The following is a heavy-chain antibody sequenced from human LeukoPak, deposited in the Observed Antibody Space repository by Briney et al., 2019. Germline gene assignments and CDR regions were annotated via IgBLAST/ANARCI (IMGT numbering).Heavy chain of an antibody. CDR1: GYTFTSYD. J-gene: IGHJ5*02. D-gene: IGHD1-14*01. Sequence: GASVKVSCKASGYTFTSYDINWVRQATGQGLEWMGWMNPNSGNTGYAQKFQERVTITRDMSTSTAYMELSSLRSEDTAVYYCAYGNLFENWFDPWGQGTLVTVSS. CDR2: MNPNSGNT. V-gene: IGHV1-8*03. CDR3: AYGNLFENWFDP.